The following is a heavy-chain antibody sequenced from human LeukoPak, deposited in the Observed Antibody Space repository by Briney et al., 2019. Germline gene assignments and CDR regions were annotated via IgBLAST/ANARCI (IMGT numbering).Heavy chain of an antibody. CDR3: ARGLPNLIAARRRWFDP. CDR2: INHSGST. J-gene: IGHJ5*02. Sequence: SETLSLTCAVYGGSFSGYYWSWIRQPPGKGLEWIGEINHSGSTNYNPSLKSRVTISVDTSKNQFSLKLSSVTAADTAVYYCARGLPNLIAARRRWFDPWGQGTLVTVSS. V-gene: IGHV4-34*01. D-gene: IGHD6-6*01. CDR1: GGSFSGYY.